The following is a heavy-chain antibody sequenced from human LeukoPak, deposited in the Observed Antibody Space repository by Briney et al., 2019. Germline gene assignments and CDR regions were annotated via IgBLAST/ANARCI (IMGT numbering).Heavy chain of an antibody. CDR1: GYTFTSYA. D-gene: IGHD1-26*01. J-gene: IGHJ4*02. V-gene: IGHV7-4-1*02. Sequence: GASVKVSSNASGYTFTSYAMNWVRQAPGQGLEWMGWINTNTGNPTYAQGFTGRFVFSLDTSVSTAYLQISSLKAEDTAVYYCARDTILGAIIPFDYWGQGTLVTVSS. CDR3: ARDTILGAIIPFDY. CDR2: INTNTGNP.